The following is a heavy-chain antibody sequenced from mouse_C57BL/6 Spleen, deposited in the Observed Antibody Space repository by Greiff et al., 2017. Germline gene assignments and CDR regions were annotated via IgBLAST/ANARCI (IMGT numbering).Heavy chain of an antibody. CDR3: ARKFLYYAMDY. V-gene: IGHV5-17*01. CDR2: ISSGSSTI. CDR1: GFTFSDYG. J-gene: IGHJ4*01. Sequence: EVMLVESGGGLVKPGGSLKLSCAASGFTFSDYGMHWVRQAPEKGLEWVAYISSGSSTIYYADTVKGRFTISRDNAKNTLFLQMTSLRSEDTAMYYCARKFLYYAMDYWGQGTSVTVSS.